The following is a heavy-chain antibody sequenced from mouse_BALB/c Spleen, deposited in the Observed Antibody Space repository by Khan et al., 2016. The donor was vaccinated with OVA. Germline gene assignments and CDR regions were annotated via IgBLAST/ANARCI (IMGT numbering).Heavy chain of an antibody. CDR1: GYSITSDYA. CDR3: ASVYGGGFDY. D-gene: IGHD1-1*01. V-gene: IGHV3-2*02. Sequence: EVQLQESGPGLVKPSQSLSHTCTVTGYSITSDYAWNWIRQFPGNKLEGMGFISYSGNTKYNPSLKSRFSITRDTSKNQFFLQLNSVTTEDTAKYSCASVYGGGFDYWGRGTSLPVSS. J-gene: IGHJ2*02. CDR2: ISYSGNT.